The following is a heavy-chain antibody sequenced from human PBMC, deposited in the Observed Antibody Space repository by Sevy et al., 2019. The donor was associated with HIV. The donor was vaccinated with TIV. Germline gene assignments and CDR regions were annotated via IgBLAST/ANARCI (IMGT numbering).Heavy chain of an antibody. CDR1: GGSISSYY. V-gene: IGHV4-59*01. J-gene: IGHJ6*03. D-gene: IGHD6-19*01. Sequence: SETLSLTCTVSGGSISSYYWSWIRQPPGKGLEWIGYIYYSGSTNYNPSLKSRVTISVDTSKSQFSLKLSSVTAADTAVYYCALAVAGNYYYYMDVWGKWTTVTVSS. CDR2: IYYSGST. CDR3: ALAVAGNYYYYMDV.